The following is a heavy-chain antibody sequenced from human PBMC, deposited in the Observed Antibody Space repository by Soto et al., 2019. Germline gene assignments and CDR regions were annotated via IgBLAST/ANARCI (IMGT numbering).Heavy chain of an antibody. V-gene: IGHV3-30*18. CDR1: GFTFSSYG. Sequence: GGSLRLFCAASGFTFSSYGMHWVRQAPGKGLEWVAVISYDGSNKYYADSVKGRFTISRDNSKNTLYLQMNSLRAEDTAVYYCAKDLSSGWEQDSRYYYYGMDVWGQGTTVTVSS. D-gene: IGHD6-19*01. J-gene: IGHJ6*02. CDR3: AKDLSSGWEQDSRYYYYGMDV. CDR2: ISYDGSNK.